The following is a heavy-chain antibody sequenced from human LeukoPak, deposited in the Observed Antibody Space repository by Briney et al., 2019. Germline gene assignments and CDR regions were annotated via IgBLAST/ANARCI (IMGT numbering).Heavy chain of an antibody. CDR2: IYYSGST. CDR1: GVSVSSGSYY. D-gene: IGHD6-13*01. CDR3: ARGDSSSWYPPSTFDY. J-gene: IGHJ4*02. V-gene: IGHV4-61*01. Sequence: SETLSLTCTVSGVSVSSGSYYWSWLRQPPGKGLEWIGYIYYSGSTNYNPSLKSRVTISVDTSKNQFSLKLSSVTAADTAVYYCARGDSSSWYPPSTFDYWGQGTLVTVSS.